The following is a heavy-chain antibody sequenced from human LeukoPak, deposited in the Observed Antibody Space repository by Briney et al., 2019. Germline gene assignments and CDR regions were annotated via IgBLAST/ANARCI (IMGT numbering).Heavy chain of an antibody. D-gene: IGHD4/OR15-4a*01. J-gene: IGHJ4*02. CDR3: ARDVDSTVVLFDY. Sequence: ASVKVSCKASGYTFSSYGISWVRQAPGQGLEWMGWISGYNGNTKYAQKVQDRVTMTTDTSTSTAYMELRSLRSDDTAVYYCARDVDSTVVLFDYWGQGTLVTVSS. V-gene: IGHV1-18*01. CDR1: GYTFSSYG. CDR2: ISGYNGNT.